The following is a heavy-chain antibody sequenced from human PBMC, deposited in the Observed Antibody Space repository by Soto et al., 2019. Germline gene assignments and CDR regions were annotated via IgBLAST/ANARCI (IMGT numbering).Heavy chain of an antibody. V-gene: IGHV1-18*01. D-gene: IGHD6-13*01. Sequence: GASVKVSCKASGYTFTSYGITWVRQPPGQGLEWMGWISAYNGNTNYAQKLQGRVTMTTDTSASTAYMELRSLRSDDTAVYYCARQYSSSWDRLDYYGMDVWGQGTTVTVSS. J-gene: IGHJ6*02. CDR3: ARQYSSSWDRLDYYGMDV. CDR1: GYTFTSYG. CDR2: ISAYNGNT.